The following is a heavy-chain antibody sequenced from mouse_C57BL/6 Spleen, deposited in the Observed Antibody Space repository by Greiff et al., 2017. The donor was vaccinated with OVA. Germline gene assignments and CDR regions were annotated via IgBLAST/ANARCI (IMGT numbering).Heavy chain of an antibody. CDR1: GFTFSDYY. D-gene: IGHD3-2*02. CDR3: ARPDSSGYYAMDY. V-gene: IGHV5-12*01. Sequence: DVKLVESGGGLVQPGGSLKLSCAASGFTFSDYYMYWVRQTPEKRLEWVADISNGGGSTYYPETVKGRFTISRDNAKNTLYLQMSRLKSEDTAMYYCARPDSSGYYAMDYWGQGTSVTVSS. CDR2: ISNGGGST. J-gene: IGHJ4*01.